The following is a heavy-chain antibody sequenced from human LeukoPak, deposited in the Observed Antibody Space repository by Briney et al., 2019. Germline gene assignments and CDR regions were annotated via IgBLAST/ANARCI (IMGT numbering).Heavy chain of an antibody. CDR2: ISSSSSYI. CDR3: AREWELPPNFDY. D-gene: IGHD1-26*01. Sequence: GGSLRLSCAASGFTFSSYSMNWVRQAPGKGLEWVSSISSSSSYIYYADSVKGRFTISRDNAKNSLYLQMNSLRAEDTAAYYCAREWELPPNFDYWGQGTLVTVSS. V-gene: IGHV3-21*01. J-gene: IGHJ4*02. CDR1: GFTFSSYS.